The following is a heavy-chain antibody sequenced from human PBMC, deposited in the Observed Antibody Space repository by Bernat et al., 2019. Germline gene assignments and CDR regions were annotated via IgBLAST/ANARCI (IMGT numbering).Heavy chain of an antibody. J-gene: IGHJ5*02. CDR2: ISSSSSYT. D-gene: IGHD6-13*01. CDR1: GFTFSDYY. V-gene: IGHV3-11*05. CDR3: ARDAIAAAEGWFDP. Sequence: VQLLESGGGLVQPGGSLRLSCAASGFTFSDYYMSWIRQAPGKGLEWVSYISSSSSYTNYADSVKGRFTISRDNAKNSLYLQMNSLRAEDTAVYYCARDAIAAAEGWFDPWGQGTLVTVSS.